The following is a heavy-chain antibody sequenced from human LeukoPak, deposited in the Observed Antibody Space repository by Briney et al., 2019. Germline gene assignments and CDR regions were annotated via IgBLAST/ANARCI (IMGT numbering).Heavy chain of an antibody. CDR3: ARDSSSWSYYYYGMDV. V-gene: IGHV3-53*01. J-gene: IGHJ6*02. Sequence: GGSLRLSCAASGFTVSTNYMSWVRQAPGKGLEWVSVIYSGGSTYYADSVKGRFTISRDNSKNTLYLQMNSLRAEDTAVYYCARDSSSWSYYYYGMDVRGQGTTVTVSS. D-gene: IGHD6-13*01. CDR2: IYSGGST. CDR1: GFTVSTNY.